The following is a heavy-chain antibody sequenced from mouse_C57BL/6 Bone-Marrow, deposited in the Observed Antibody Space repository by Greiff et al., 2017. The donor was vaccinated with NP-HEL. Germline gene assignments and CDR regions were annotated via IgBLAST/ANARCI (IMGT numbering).Heavy chain of an antibody. D-gene: IGHD2-4*01. J-gene: IGHJ2*01. Sequence: QVQLQQSGPELVKPGASVKISCKASGYAFSSSWMNWVKQRPGKGLEWIGRIYPGDGDTNYNGKFKGKATLTADKSSSPAYMQLSSLTSEDSAVYFCAWDYDYFDYWGQGTTLTVSS. CDR3: AWDYDYFDY. CDR2: IYPGDGDT. CDR1: GYAFSSSW. V-gene: IGHV1-82*01.